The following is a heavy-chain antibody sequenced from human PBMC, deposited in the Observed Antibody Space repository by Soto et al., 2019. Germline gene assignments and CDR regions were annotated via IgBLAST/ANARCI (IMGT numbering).Heavy chain of an antibody. Sequence: SETLSLTCTVSGGSISSGDFYWSWIRQPPGKGLEWIGYIFYNGTTYYNPSLKSRLTVSVDTFRNQFSLKLSSVTAADTAVYYCARGGVVLSFSSTGCYRCLNWFAPWGQGTRVTVSS. J-gene: IGHJ5*02. CDR2: IFYNGTT. V-gene: IGHV4-30-4*01. D-gene: IGHD2-2*02. CDR1: GGSISSGDFY. CDR3: ARGGVVLSFSSTGCYRCLNWFAP.